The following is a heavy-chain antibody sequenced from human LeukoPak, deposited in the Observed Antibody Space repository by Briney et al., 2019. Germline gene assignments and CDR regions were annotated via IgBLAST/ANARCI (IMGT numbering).Heavy chain of an antibody. Sequence: PFETLCLTCTVSGGSISSYYWNWIRQPPGKGLEWIGYIYYSGSTNYNPYLKSRVTISVDTSKNQFSLKLSSVTAADTAVYYCARGADSSGYYSIFYFDYWGQGTLVTVSS. D-gene: IGHD3-22*01. CDR1: GGSISSYY. V-gene: IGHV4-59*01. CDR2: IYYSGST. J-gene: IGHJ4*02. CDR3: ARGADSSGYYSIFYFDY.